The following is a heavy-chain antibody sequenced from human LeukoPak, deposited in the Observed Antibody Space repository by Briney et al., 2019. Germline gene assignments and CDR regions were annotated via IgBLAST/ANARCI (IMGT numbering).Heavy chain of an antibody. CDR1: GYNFTIHR. V-gene: IGHV5-51*06. CDR3: ARSYGTWNYADY. Sequence: GESLKISCQGSGYNFTIHRIAWVRQMPGKGLELMGIIYPDDSDTRYSPSFQGQVTISADKSITTAYLQWSSLKASDTAMYYCARSYGTWNYADYWGQGTLLTVSS. CDR2: IYPDDSDT. D-gene: IGHD3-10*01. J-gene: IGHJ4*02.